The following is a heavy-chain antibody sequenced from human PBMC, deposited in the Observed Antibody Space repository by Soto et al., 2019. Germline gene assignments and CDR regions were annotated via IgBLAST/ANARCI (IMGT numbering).Heavy chain of an antibody. CDR3: ARHIRNHRQNYYYYYGMDV. V-gene: IGHV5-51*01. D-gene: IGHD2-2*02. Sequence: GESLKISCQGSGYSLSNSFSSYWIGWARQMPGKRLEWMGIIYPGDSDTRYSPSFQGQVTISADKSISTVYLQWSSLKASDTAVYYCARHIRNHRQNYYYYYGMDVWGQGATVTVSS. CDR1: GYSLSNSFSSYW. J-gene: IGHJ6*02. CDR2: IYPGDSDT.